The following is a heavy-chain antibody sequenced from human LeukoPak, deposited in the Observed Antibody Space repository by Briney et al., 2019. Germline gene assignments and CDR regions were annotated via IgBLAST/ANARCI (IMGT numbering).Heavy chain of an antibody. CDR3: ARDPEGENWFDP. V-gene: IGHV1-2*02. Sequence: ASVKVSCKASGYTFTGYYMHWVRQAPGQGLEWMGWINPNSGGTNYAQKFQGRVTMTRDTSISTAYMELSRLRSGDTAVCYCARDPEGENWFDPWGQGTLVTVSS. CDR2: INPNSGGT. J-gene: IGHJ5*02. CDR1: GYTFTGYY.